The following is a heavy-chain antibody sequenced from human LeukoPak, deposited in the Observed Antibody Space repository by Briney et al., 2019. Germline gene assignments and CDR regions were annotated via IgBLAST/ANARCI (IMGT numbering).Heavy chain of an antibody. V-gene: IGHV3-30*04. Sequence: GESLRLSCAASGFTFSSYAMHWVRQAPGKGLEWVAVISYDGSNKYYADSVKGRFTISRDNSKNTLYLQMNSLRAEDTAVYYCARARISPGPYYYYYMDVWGKGTTVTVSS. J-gene: IGHJ6*03. CDR3: ARARISPGPYYYYYMDV. D-gene: IGHD3-3*01. CDR1: GFTFSSYA. CDR2: ISYDGSNK.